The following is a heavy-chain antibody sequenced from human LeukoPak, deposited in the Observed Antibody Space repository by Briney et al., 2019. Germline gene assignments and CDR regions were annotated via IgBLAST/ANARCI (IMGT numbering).Heavy chain of an antibody. CDR1: GYTLTGYY. V-gene: IGHV1-2*02. J-gene: IGHJ4*02. D-gene: IGHD1-26*01. CDR2: INPNSGGT. CDR3: ARRRVGATLDY. Sequence: GASVKVSCKASGYTLTGYYMHWVRQAPGQGLEWMGWINPNSGGTNYAQKFQGRFTMTRDTSISTAYMELSRLRSDDTAVYYCARRRVGATLDYWGQGTLVTVSS.